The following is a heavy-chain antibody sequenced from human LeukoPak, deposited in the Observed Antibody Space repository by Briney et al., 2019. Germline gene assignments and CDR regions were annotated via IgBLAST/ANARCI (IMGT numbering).Heavy chain of an antibody. Sequence: SETLSLTCTVSSGSIDTVYWSWIRQPPGKGLEWIGSIYYSGSTYYNPSLKSRVTISVDTSKNQFSLKLSSVTAADTAVYYCATPTTYSSGWHRYFDLWGRGTLVTVSS. V-gene: IGHV4-59*05. CDR3: ATPTTYSSGWHRYFDL. J-gene: IGHJ2*01. D-gene: IGHD6-19*01. CDR1: SGSIDTVY. CDR2: IYYSGST.